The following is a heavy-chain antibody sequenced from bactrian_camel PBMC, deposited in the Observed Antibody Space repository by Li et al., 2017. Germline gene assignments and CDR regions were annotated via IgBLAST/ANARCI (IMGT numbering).Heavy chain of an antibody. J-gene: IGHJ4*01. Sequence: QVQLVESGGGSVETGGSLRLSCAVSGYTFNTNYVAWFRQSPGQEREGVATIATDGTSTFADSVKGRFTISKDYAKNTLYLQMNGLKPEDTAMYYCAARQPCRVWLGYEDPGEYNIWGQGTQVTVS. CDR1: GYTFNTNY. CDR3: AARQPCRVWLGYEDPGEYNI. V-gene: IGHV3S53*01. D-gene: IGHD1*01. CDR2: IATDGTS.